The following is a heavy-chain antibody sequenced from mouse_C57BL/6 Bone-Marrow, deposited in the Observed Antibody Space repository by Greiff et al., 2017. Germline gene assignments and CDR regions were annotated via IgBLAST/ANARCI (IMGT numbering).Heavy chain of an antibody. CDR3: ASLYYGYDGDAMDY. Sequence: VQLQQSGPGLVQPSQSLSITCTVSGFSLTSYGVHWVRQSPGKGLEWLGVIWSGGSTDYNAACISRLSISKDNSKSKVFLKMNSRQADDTAIYYCASLYYGYDGDAMDYWGQGTSVTVSS. D-gene: IGHD2-2*01. J-gene: IGHJ4*01. CDR2: IWSGGST. V-gene: IGHV2-2*01. CDR1: GFSLTSYG.